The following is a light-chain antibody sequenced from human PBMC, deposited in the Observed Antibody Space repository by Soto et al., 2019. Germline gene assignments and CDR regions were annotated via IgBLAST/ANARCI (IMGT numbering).Light chain of an antibody. Sequence: QSALTQPASVSGSPGQSITISCTGTRSDVGSYNLVSWYQQHPGKAPKLMIYEGSERPSGVSNRVSGSKSGNTASLTISGLQAEDEADYYCCSYARTDYVFGTGTKLTVL. CDR2: EGS. CDR1: RSDVGSYNL. CDR3: CSYARTDYV. V-gene: IGLV2-23*01. J-gene: IGLJ1*01.